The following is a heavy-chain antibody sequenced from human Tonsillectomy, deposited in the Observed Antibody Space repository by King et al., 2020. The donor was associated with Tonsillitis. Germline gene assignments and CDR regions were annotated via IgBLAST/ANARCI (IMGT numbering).Heavy chain of an antibody. CDR2: IKSKTDGGTT. CDR1: GFTFSNAW. Sequence: VQLVESGGGLVKPGGSLRLSCAASGFTFSNAWLNWVRQAPGKGLEWVGRIKSKTDGGTTDYAAPVQGGFTISRADSTNTLYLQIISLTTEDTAIYFCTREGFLVDYYYYYGMDVWGQGTTVTVSS. D-gene: IGHD3-3*01. CDR3: TREGFLVDYYYYYGMDV. V-gene: IGHV3-15*01. J-gene: IGHJ6*02.